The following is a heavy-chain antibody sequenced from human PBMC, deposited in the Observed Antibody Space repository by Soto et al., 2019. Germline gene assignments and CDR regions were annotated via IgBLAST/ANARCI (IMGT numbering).Heavy chain of an antibody. CDR3: CVTVIAEYDH. D-gene: IGHD2-21*01. CDR2: IYHSGST. CDR1: GGSISSGGYS. J-gene: IGHJ4*02. Sequence: SETLSLTCAVSGGSISSGGYSWSWIRQPPGKGLEWIGYIYHSGSTYYNPSLKSRVTISVDRSKNQFSLKLSSVTAADTAVYYCCVTVIAEYDHWGQGTQVTVSS. V-gene: IGHV4-30-2*01.